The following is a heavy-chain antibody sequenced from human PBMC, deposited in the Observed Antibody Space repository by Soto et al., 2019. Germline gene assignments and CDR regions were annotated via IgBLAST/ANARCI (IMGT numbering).Heavy chain of an antibody. Sequence: PGGSLRLSCKASGFSLGDHNVNWFRQSPEKGLEWIGFIRLLAYGATTEYAASVKGRFTISRDDSRDIAYLQMSSLKTEDTARYYCTRGAGTSWYLWYFDLWGRGTPVTVSS. CDR2: IRLLAYGATT. D-gene: IGHD6-13*01. J-gene: IGHJ2*01. V-gene: IGHV3-49*03. CDR1: GFSLGDHN. CDR3: TRGAGTSWYLWYFDL.